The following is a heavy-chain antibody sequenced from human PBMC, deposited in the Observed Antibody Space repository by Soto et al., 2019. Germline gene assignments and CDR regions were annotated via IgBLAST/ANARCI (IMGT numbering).Heavy chain of an antibody. CDR3: VSVPSLAAAGPYYFDY. CDR2: IIPIFGTA. Sequence: QVQLVQSGAEVKKPGSSVKVSCKASGGTFSSYAISWVRQAPGQGLEWMGGIIPIFGTANYAQKFQGRVAITADESTSTAYMELSSLRSEDTAVYYCVSVPSLAAAGPYYFDYWGQGTLVTVSS. D-gene: IGHD6-13*01. J-gene: IGHJ4*02. CDR1: GGTFSSYA. V-gene: IGHV1-69*01.